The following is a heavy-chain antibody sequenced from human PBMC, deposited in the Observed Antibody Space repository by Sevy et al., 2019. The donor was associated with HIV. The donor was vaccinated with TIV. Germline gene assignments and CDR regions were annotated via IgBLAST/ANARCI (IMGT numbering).Heavy chain of an antibody. CDR1: GGSFSGYY. Sequence: SETLSLTCAVYGGSFSGYYWSWIRQPPGKGLEWIGEINHSGSTNYNPSLKSRVTISVDTSKNQFSLKLSSVTAADTAVYYCARGVIEIVVVVAAKGHDAFDIWGQGTMVTVSS. J-gene: IGHJ3*02. V-gene: IGHV4-34*01. CDR2: INHSGST. D-gene: IGHD2-15*01. CDR3: ARGVIEIVVVVAAKGHDAFDI.